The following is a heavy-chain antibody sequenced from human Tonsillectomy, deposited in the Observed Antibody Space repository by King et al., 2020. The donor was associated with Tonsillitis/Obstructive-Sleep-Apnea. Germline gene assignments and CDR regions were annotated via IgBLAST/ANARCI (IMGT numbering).Heavy chain of an antibody. J-gene: IGHJ6*03. V-gene: IGHV1-2*06. CDR1: GYTFTGYY. Sequence: QLVQSGAEVKKPGASVKVSCKASGYTFTGYYMHWVRQAPGQGLEWMGRINPNSGGTNYAQKFQGRVTMTRDTSISTAYMELSRLRSDDTAVYYCARDPEVGTKYYMDVWGKGTTVTVSS. CDR2: INPNSGGT. D-gene: IGHD1-7*01. CDR3: ARDPEVGTKYYMDV.